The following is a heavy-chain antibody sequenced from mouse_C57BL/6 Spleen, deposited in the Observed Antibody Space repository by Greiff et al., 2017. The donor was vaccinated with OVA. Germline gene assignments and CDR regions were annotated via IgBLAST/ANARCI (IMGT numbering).Heavy chain of an antibody. D-gene: IGHD1-1*01. CDR2: INPGSGGT. Sequence: VKLQESGAELVRPGTSVKVSCKASGYAFTNYLIEWVKQRPGQGLEWIGVINPGSGGTNYNEKFKGKATLTADKSSSTAYMQLSSLTSEDSAVYFCARFVTTVVEGLDYWGQGTTLTVSS. J-gene: IGHJ2*01. CDR3: ARFVTTVVEGLDY. CDR1: GYAFTNYL. V-gene: IGHV1-54*01.